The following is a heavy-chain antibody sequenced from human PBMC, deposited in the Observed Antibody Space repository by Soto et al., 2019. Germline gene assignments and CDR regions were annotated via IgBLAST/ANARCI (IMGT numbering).Heavy chain of an antibody. CDR1: GGSISSSSYY. CDR3: ARRHTYYYDSSGWMDWFDP. Sequence: SETLSLTCTVSGGSISSSSYYWGWIRQPPGKGLEWIGSIYYSGSTYYNPSLKSRVTISVDTSKNQFSLKLSSVTAADTAVYYCARRHTYYYDSSGWMDWFDPWGQGTLVTVSS. V-gene: IGHV4-39*01. J-gene: IGHJ5*02. CDR2: IYYSGST. D-gene: IGHD3-22*01.